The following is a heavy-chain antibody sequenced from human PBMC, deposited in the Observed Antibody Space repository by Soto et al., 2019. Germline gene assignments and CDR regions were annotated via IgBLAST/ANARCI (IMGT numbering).Heavy chain of an antibody. D-gene: IGHD3-16*01. Sequence: GGSLRLSCVASGFNFSEYAMSWVRQAPGKGLEWVSGINTSGGGIYYGDSVKGRFTISRDNSKNTLYLQLNSLRPEDTAVYYCAKEVLTSYFYGMDVWGQGTTVTVSS. J-gene: IGHJ6*02. CDR2: INTSGGGI. CDR1: GFNFSEYA. CDR3: AKEVLTSYFYGMDV. V-gene: IGHV3-23*01.